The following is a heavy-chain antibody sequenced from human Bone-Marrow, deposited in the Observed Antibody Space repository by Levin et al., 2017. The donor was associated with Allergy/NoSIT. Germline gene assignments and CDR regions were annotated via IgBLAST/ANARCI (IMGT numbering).Heavy chain of an antibody. CDR3: ASLGYTISYYDYAMDG. CDR2: IKNSGTT. V-gene: IGHV4-59*01. J-gene: IGHJ6*02. D-gene: IGHD5-12*01. Sequence: PSETLSLTCSVSGGSISNSYWSWIRQAPGKGLEWIGYIKNSGTTKYNPSLNSRVTISADTSKNQVSLRLTSVTAADTAVYYCASLGYTISYYDYAMDGWGQGTTVTVAS. CDR1: GGSISNSY.